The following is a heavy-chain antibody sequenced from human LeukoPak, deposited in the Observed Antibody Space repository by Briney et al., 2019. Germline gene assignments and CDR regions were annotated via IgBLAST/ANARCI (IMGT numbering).Heavy chain of an antibody. D-gene: IGHD3-10*01. CDR2: INHSGST. CDR1: GGSFSRYY. V-gene: IGHV4-34*01. Sequence: SETLSLTCAVYGGSFSRYYWSWIRQPPGKGLEWIGEINHSGSTNYNPSLKSRVTISVDTSKNQFSLKLSSVTAADTAVYYCARRLATYYYGSGSYYNRLYFDYWGQGTLVTVSS. J-gene: IGHJ4*02. CDR3: ARRLATYYYGSGSYYNRLYFDY.